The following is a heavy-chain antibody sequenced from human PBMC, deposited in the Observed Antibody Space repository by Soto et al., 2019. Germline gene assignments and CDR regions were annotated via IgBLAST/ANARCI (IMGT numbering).Heavy chain of an antibody. CDR3: ARAGTSTWYFDL. CDR2: IYYSGST. D-gene: IGHD1-1*01. CDR1: VDSMRTYY. J-gene: IGHJ2*01. V-gene: IGHV4-59*01. Sequence: QAQLQESGPGLVKPSETLSLTCSVSVDSMRTYYWNWIRQPPGGGLEWIGHIYYSGSTNYNPSLQSRVTMSVDTSKNHFSLKLSSMTAADTAVYYCARAGTSTWYFDLWGRGTLVIVSS.